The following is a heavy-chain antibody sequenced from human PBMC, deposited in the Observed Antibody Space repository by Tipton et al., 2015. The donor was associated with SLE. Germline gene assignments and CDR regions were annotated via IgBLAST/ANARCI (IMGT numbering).Heavy chain of an antibody. CDR3: ARDESSYYYGSGHAFDI. Sequence: TLSLPCTVSGGSISSSSYYWGWIRQPPGKGLEWIGYIYYSGSTNYNPSLKSRVTISVDTSKNQFSLKLSSVAAADTAVYYCARDESSYYYGSGHAFDIWGQGTMVTVSS. V-gene: IGHV4-61*01. J-gene: IGHJ3*02. CDR2: IYYSGST. CDR1: GGSISSSSYY. D-gene: IGHD3-10*01.